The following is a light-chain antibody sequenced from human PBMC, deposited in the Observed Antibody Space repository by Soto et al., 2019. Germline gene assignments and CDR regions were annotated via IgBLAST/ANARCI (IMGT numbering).Light chain of an antibody. J-gene: IGKJ2*01. V-gene: IGKV3-20*01. CDR2: GAS. CDR1: QSVSSSY. Sequence: EIVLTQSPGTLSLSPGERATLSCRASQSVSSSYLAWYQQKPGQAPMLLIYGASSRATDIPDRFSGSGSGTDFTLTISRLEPENCAVYYCQQYGSSPLYTFGQGTKLEIK. CDR3: QQYGSSPLYT.